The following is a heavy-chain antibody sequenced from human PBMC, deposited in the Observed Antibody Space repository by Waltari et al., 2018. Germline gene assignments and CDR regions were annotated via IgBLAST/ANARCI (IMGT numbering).Heavy chain of an antibody. CDR1: GGSISSYY. CDR2: IYYSGST. Sequence: QVQLQESGPGLVKPSETLSLTCTVSGGSISSYYWSWFRQPPGKGLEWIGYIYYSGSTNYNPSLKSRVTISVDTSKNQFSRKLSSVTAADTAVYYCARGEIYFDYWGQGTLVTVSS. J-gene: IGHJ4*02. V-gene: IGHV4-59*01. CDR3: ARGEIYFDY. D-gene: IGHD3-16*01.